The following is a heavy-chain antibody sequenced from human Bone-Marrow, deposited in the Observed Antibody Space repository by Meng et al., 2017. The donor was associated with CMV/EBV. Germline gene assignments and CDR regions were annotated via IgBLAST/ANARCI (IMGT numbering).Heavy chain of an antibody. V-gene: IGHV4-34*01. J-gene: IGHJ5*02. D-gene: IGHD6-19*01. CDR3: ARSGGAVFS. CDR2: IXHFGTT. Sequence: QVQLQQWGAGLLKPSETLSLTCTVYGWSFSDYFWTWIRQPPGKGLEWIGEIXHFGTTDYNPSLKRRVAMSVDTSKNQFSLNLTSVTAADTAVYFCARSGGAVFSWGQGTLVTVSS. CDR1: GWSFSDYF.